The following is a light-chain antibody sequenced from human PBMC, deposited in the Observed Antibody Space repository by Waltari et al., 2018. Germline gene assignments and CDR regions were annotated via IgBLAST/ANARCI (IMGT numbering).Light chain of an antibody. Sequence: QSALTQPASVSGSAGQSITISCTGTSSDDGTYNFVSWYQQHPGKAPKLMIYEASKRPSGVSHCFSGSKTGNTASLTISGLQAEDEADYFCCSYAGGHTLVFGGGTKLTVL. CDR2: EAS. J-gene: IGLJ3*02. CDR3: CSYAGGHTLV. CDR1: SSDDGTYNF. V-gene: IGLV2-23*02.